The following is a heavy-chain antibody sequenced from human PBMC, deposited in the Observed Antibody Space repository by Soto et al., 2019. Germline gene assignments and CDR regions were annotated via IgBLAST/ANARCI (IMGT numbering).Heavy chain of an antibody. J-gene: IGHJ5*02. CDR2: MFYSGST. Sequence: SETLSLTCSVSGYSVTSSDYYWAWIRQPPGKGLEWIGSMFYSGSTYYNPSLKSRVTISVDASKNQFSLKLSSVTAADTAVYYCARERTSDYGWFDPRGQGTLVTVSS. V-gene: IGHV4-39*07. CDR1: GYSVTSSDYY. CDR3: ARERTSDYGWFDP. D-gene: IGHD4-17*01.